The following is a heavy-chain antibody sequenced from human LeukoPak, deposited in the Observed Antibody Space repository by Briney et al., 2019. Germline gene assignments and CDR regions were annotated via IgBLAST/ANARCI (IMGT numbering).Heavy chain of an antibody. J-gene: IGHJ4*02. CDR2: FYYSGST. D-gene: IGHD5-18*01. V-gene: IGHV4-31*03. CDR3: ASRTYSYGQRGNFDY. Sequence: PSQTLSLTCTVSGGSLSSGGYYWRWIRQHPGKGLEWIGYFYYSGSTYYNPSLKSRVTISVDTSKNQSSLKLSSVTAADMAVYYCASRTYSYGQRGNFDYWGQGTLVTVSS. CDR1: GGSLSSGGYY.